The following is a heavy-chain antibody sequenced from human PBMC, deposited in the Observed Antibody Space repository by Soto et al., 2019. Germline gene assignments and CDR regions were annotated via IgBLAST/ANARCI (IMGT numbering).Heavy chain of an antibody. D-gene: IGHD1-26*01. V-gene: IGHV3-66*01. CDR2: IYSGGST. CDR3: ARDPGDRNGMSV. J-gene: IGHJ6*02. Sequence: EVQVVESGGGLVQPGGSLRLSCAASGFTVSSDYMSWVRQAPGKGLEWVSVIYSGGSTYYADSVKGRFTISRDNSKNMLYLQMNSLRAEDTAVYDCARDPGDRNGMSVWGQGTTVNVSS. CDR1: GFTVSSDY.